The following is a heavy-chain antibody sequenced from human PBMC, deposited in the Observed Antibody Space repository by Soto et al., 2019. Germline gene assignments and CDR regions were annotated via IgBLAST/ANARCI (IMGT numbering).Heavy chain of an antibody. CDR1: GGSISSGGYY. V-gene: IGHV4-31*01. J-gene: IGHJ5*02. Sequence: QVQLQESGPGLVKPSQTLSLTCNVSGGSISSGGYYWSWIRQHPGKGLEWIGYIYHSGSTYYNPSLKSLVTISVDTSKNPFSLKLSSVTAADTAVYYCASVRGGDERGYWSDPWGQGTLVTVSS. CDR2: IYHSGST. D-gene: IGHD2-21*02. CDR3: ASVRGGDERGYWSDP.